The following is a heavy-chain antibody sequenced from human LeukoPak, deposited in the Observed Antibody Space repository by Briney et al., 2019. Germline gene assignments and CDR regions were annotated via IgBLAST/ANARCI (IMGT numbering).Heavy chain of an antibody. V-gene: IGHV3-23*01. CDR2: ISGRSNNT. J-gene: IGHJ4*02. Sequence: GGSLRLSCAASGFIFSNYAMYWARQAPGKGLEWVSAISGRSNNTYYADSVKGRFTISRDSSKNTLYLQMNSLRADDTAVYYCAKWGDYDVLTGYYVSDFWGQGTLVTVSS. D-gene: IGHD3-9*01. CDR3: AKWGDYDVLTGYYVSDF. CDR1: GFIFSNYA.